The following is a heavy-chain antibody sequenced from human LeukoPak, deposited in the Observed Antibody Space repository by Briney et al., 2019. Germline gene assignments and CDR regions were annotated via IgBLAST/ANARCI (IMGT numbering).Heavy chain of an antibody. CDR2: IYTSGST. Sequence: ASEALSLTCTVSGGSISSYYWSWIRQPAGKGLEWIGRIYTSGSTNYNPSLKSRVTMSVDTSKNQFSLKLSSVTAADTAVYYCARGGYSSGWTRFDYWGQGTLVTVS. J-gene: IGHJ4*02. V-gene: IGHV4-4*07. D-gene: IGHD6-19*01. CDR3: ARGGYSSGWTRFDY. CDR1: GGSISSYY.